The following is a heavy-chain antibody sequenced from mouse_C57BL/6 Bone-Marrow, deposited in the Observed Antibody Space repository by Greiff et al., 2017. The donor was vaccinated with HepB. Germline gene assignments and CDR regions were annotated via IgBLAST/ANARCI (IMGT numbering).Heavy chain of an antibody. J-gene: IGHJ1*03. CDR3: TTGGHTTEGYFDV. V-gene: IGHV14-4*01. D-gene: IGHD1-1*01. Sequence: VQLQQSGAELVRPGASVKLSCTASGFNIKDDYMHWVKQRPEQGLEWIGWIDPENGDTEYASKFQGKATITADTSSNTAYLQLSSLTSEDTAVYYCTTGGHTTEGYFDVWGTGTTVTVSS. CDR2: IDPENGDT. CDR1: GFNIKDDY.